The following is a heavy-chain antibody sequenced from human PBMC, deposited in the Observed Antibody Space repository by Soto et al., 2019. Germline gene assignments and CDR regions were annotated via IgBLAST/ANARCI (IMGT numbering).Heavy chain of an antibody. CDR2: INPSGGST. CDR3: AGLSRYCSGGSCFSFDY. J-gene: IGHJ4*02. V-gene: IGHV1-46*03. CDR1: GYTFTSYY. Sequence: ASVKVSCKASGYTFTSYYMHWVRQAPGQGLEWMGIINPSGGSTSYAQKFQGRVTMTRDTSTSTVYMELSSLRSEDTAVYYCAGLSRYCSGGSCFSFDYWGQGTLVTVSS. D-gene: IGHD2-15*01.